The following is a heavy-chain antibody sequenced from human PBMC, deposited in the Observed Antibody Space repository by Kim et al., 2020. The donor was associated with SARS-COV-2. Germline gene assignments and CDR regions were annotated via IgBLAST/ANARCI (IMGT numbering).Heavy chain of an antibody. Sequence: ASVKVSCKASGYTFASYGINWVRQAPGQGLEWMGWISAYNDYTKYEQKVQGRVTMTTDTSTSTAYMELRSLRSDDTAVYYCARQVSYGSGSYWIDYWGQGTLVTVSS. CDR2: ISAYNDYT. CDR1: GYTFASYG. V-gene: IGHV1-18*01. CDR3: ARQVSYGSGSYWIDY. D-gene: IGHD3-10*01. J-gene: IGHJ4*02.